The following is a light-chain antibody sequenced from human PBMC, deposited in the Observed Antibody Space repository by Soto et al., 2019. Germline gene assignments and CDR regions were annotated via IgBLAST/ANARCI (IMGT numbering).Light chain of an antibody. CDR3: GSWDSSLSAYV. CDR1: SSNIGGNS. Sequence: QSVLTQPPSVSAAPGQKVTISCSGSSSNIGGNSVSWYQQLPGTAPKLLIYDDNKRPSGIPDRFSGSKSGTSATLGITGFQTGDEADYYCGSWDSSLSAYVLGTGTRSPS. V-gene: IGLV1-51*01. J-gene: IGLJ1*01. CDR2: DDN.